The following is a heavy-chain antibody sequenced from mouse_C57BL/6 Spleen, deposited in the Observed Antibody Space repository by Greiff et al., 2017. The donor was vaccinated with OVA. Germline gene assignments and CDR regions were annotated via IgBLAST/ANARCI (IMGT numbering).Heavy chain of an antibody. D-gene: IGHD1-1*01. J-gene: IGHJ4*01. Sequence: VQLVESGAELVRPGTSVKMSCKASGYTFTNYWIGWAKQRPGHGLEWIGDIYPGGGYTNYNEKFKGKATLTADKSSSTAYMQFSSLTSEDSAIYYCARGGSSPYAMDYWGQGTSVTVSS. CDR3: ARGGSSPYAMDY. CDR1: GYTFTNYW. V-gene: IGHV1-63*01. CDR2: IYPGGGYT.